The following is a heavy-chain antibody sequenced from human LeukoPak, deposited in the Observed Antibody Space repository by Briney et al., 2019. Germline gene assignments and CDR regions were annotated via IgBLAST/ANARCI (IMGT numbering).Heavy chain of an antibody. Sequence: ASVKVSCKASGYTFTGYYMHWVRQAPGQGLEWMGWMNPNSGNTGYAQKFQGRVTMTRNTSISTAYMELSSLRSEDTAVYYCMTRITMVRGGGALDYWGQGTLVTVSS. D-gene: IGHD3-10*01. CDR1: GYTFTGYY. CDR3: MTRITMVRGGGALDY. V-gene: IGHV1-8*02. CDR2: MNPNSGNT. J-gene: IGHJ4*02.